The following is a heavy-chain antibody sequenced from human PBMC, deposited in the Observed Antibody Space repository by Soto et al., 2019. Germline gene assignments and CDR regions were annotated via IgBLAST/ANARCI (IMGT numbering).Heavy chain of an antibody. V-gene: IGHV4-30-4*01. J-gene: IGHJ5*02. CDR3: ARHPPAISLSAP. Sequence: SETLSLTCTVSGGSISSGEYYWTWIRQPPGKGLEWIGYISYSGSTHYSPSLKSRVSITVDTSKNQFSLNLASVSAEDTAVYYCARHPPAISLSAPWGQGTLVTVSS. D-gene: IGHD3-3*01. CDR2: ISYSGST. CDR1: GGSISSGEYY.